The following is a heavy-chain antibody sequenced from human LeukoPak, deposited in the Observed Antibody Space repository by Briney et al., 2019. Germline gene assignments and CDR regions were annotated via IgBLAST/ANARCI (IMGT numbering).Heavy chain of an antibody. CDR3: ARGRRYYDTSALAL. J-gene: IGHJ4*02. CDR2: ISGSGGST. D-gene: IGHD3-22*01. CDR1: GFTFSSYA. V-gene: IGHV3-23*01. Sequence: GGSLRLSCAASGFTFSSYAMSWVRQAPGKGLEWVSAISGSGGSTYYADSVKGRFTISRDNSKNTLYLQVNSLRAEDTAVYYCARGRRYYDTSALALWGQGTLVTVSS.